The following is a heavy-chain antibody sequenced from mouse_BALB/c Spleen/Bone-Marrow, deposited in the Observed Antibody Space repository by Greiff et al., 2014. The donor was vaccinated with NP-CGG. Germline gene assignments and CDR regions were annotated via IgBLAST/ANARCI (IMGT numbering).Heavy chain of an antibody. Sequence: EVHLVESGGGLVKPGGSLKLSCAASGFTFSDFYLFWFRQTPEKRLEWVATISDGGTYTYYPDSVKGRFTISRDNAKNNLYLQMSSLKSEDTAMEYCARSGERYGAMDYWGQGTSVTVSS. CDR1: GFTFSDFY. CDR2: ISDGGTYT. J-gene: IGHJ4*01. V-gene: IGHV5-4*02. D-gene: IGHD1-1*02. CDR3: ARSGERYGAMDY.